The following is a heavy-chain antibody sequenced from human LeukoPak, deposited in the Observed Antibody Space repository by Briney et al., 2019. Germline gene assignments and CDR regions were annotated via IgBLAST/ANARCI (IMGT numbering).Heavy chain of an antibody. V-gene: IGHV4-59*01. CDR3: ASDTQKGYYYYYMDV. J-gene: IGHJ6*03. CDR2: IYYSGST. CDR1: GGSISSYY. Sequence: PSETLSLTCTVSGGSISSYYWSWIRQPPGKGLEWIGYIYYSGSTNYNPSLKSRVTISVDTSKNQFSLKLSSVTAADTAVYYCASDTQKGYYYYYMDVWGKGTTVTVSS.